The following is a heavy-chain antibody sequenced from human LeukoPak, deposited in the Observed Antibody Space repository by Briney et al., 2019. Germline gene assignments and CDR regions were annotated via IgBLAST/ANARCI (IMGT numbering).Heavy chain of an antibody. CDR2: ISAYNGNT. J-gene: IGHJ3*01. V-gene: IGHV1-18*01. Sequence: ASVKVSCKASGYTFTSYGISWVRQAPGQGLEWMGWISAYNGNTNYAQKLQGRVTMTTDTSTSTAYMELRSLRSDDTAVYYCATETYVYCTTTSCPDAFDVWGQGTMVTVSS. D-gene: IGHD2-2*01. CDR3: ATETYVYCTTTSCPDAFDV. CDR1: GYTFTSYG.